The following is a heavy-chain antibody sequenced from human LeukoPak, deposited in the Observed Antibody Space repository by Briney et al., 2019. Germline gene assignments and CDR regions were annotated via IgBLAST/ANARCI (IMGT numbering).Heavy chain of an antibody. V-gene: IGHV1-18*01. CDR3: ARGGKYCSGGSCFLDY. D-gene: IGHD2-15*01. CDR1: GYTFTSYG. J-gene: IGHJ4*02. Sequence: ASVKVSCKASGYTFTSYGISWVRQAPGQGLEWMGWISAYNGNTNYAQKLQGRVTMATDTSTSTAYMELRSLRSDDTAVYYCARGGKYCSGGSCFLDYWGQGTLVTVSS. CDR2: ISAYNGNT.